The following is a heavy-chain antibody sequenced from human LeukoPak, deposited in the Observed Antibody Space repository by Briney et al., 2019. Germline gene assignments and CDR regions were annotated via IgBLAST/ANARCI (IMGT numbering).Heavy chain of an antibody. Sequence: PGGSLRLSCAASGFTFSRNAMTWVRQAPGKGREWLSAIRGSGDSTYYADSVKGRFTISRDNSRNTLYLQMNSLRAEDTAVYYCAKVAPIDKATLLHWHFDLWGRGTLVTVSS. CDR2: IRGSGDST. CDR1: GFTFSRNA. J-gene: IGHJ2*01. V-gene: IGHV3-23*01. CDR3: AKVAPIDKATLLHWHFDL. D-gene: IGHD5-24*01.